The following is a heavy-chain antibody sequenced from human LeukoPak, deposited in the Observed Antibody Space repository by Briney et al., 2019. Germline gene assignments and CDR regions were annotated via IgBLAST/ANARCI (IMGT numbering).Heavy chain of an antibody. D-gene: IGHD2-2*01. CDR3: ARGHCSSTSCYNFDY. CDR1: GYTFTGYY. CDR2: INPNSGGT. Sequence: ASVKVSXKASGYTFTGYYMHWVRQAPGQGLEWMGWINPNSGGTNYAQKFQGRVTMTRDTSISTAYMELSRLRSDDTAVYYCARGHCSSTSCYNFDYWGQGTLVTVSS. J-gene: IGHJ4*02. V-gene: IGHV1-2*02.